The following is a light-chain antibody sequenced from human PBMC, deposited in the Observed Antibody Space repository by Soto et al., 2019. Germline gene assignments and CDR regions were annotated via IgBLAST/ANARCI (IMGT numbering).Light chain of an antibody. V-gene: IGKV3-20*01. J-gene: IGKJ5*01. CDR3: KQYGSSEII. CDR1: QSVSTSY. Sequence: EIVLTQSPGTLSLSPGEGATLSCRASQSVSTSYLAWYQQKPGQAHRLLIYDAYNRATGIPARFSGSVSGTDFTLTITRLEPEDFAVFYCKQYGSSEIIFGQGTRLEIK. CDR2: DAY.